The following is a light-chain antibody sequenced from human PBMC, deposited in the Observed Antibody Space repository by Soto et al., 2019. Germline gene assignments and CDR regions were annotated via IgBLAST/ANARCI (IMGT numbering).Light chain of an antibody. CDR2: KAS. CDR3: QQYKSFPLT. V-gene: IGKV1-5*03. Sequence: DIQMTQSPSTLSASVGDRVTITCRASQSISSWLAWYQQKPGKVPNLLIYKASSLESGVPSRFSGSGSGTEFTLTISSLQPDDFATYYCQQYKSFPLTFGGGTKVDIK. CDR1: QSISSW. J-gene: IGKJ4*02.